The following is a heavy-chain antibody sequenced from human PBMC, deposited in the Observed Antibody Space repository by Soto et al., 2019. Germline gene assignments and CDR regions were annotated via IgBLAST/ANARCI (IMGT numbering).Heavy chain of an antibody. J-gene: IGHJ6*02. V-gene: IGHV3-7*01. CDR2: IKQGGNEK. Sequence: GGSLRLSCAASAFSFSTYLMSWVRQAPGKGLEWVANIKQGGNEKFYVDSVKGRFTISRDNDKKSLYLQMDSLRVEDTAVYYCVGALTYEVPYYYYGMDVWGQGTTVTVSS. CDR1: AFSFSTYL. CDR3: VGALTYEVPYYYYGMDV. D-gene: IGHD3-16*01.